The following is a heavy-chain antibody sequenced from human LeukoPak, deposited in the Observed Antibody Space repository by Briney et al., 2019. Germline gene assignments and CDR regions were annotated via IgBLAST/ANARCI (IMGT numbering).Heavy chain of an antibody. D-gene: IGHD1-7*01. CDR2: ISYDGSSK. CDR3: AKVRVVFNWNYAYYFDY. V-gene: IGHV3-30*18. CDR1: GFTFSNYA. J-gene: IGHJ4*02. Sequence: GRSLRLSCAASGFTFSNYAMHWVRQAPGKGLEWVAIISYDGSSKYYADSVKGRFTISRDNSKNTLYLQMNSLGPEDTAMYYCAKVRVVFNWNYAYYFDYWGQGTLVTVSS.